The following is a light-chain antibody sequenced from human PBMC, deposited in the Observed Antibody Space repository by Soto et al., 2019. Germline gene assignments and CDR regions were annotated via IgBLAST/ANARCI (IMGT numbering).Light chain of an antibody. CDR1: SSDIGNYNL. Sequence: QSALTQPASVSGSPGQSITISCTGTSSDIGNYNLVSWYQQHPGKAPKLMIHEDSKRPSGVSNRFSGSKSGNTASLAISGLRSEDEGYYYCTAWDDNLSAVVFGGGTKLTVL. V-gene: IGLV2-14*02. CDR2: EDS. J-gene: IGLJ2*01. CDR3: TAWDDNLSAVV.